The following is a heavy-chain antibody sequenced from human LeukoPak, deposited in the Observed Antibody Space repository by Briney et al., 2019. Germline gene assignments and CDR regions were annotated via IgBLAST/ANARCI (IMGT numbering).Heavy chain of an antibody. CDR2: INPNSGGT. V-gene: IGHV1-2*02. CDR1: GYTFTGYY. CDR3: ARTMVRGVLYYFDY. Sequence: ASVKVSCKASGYTFTGYYMHWVRQAPGQGLEWMGWINPNSGGTNYAQKFQGRVTMTRDTSISTAYMELRSLRSDDTAVYYCARTMVRGVLYYFDYWGQGTLVTVSS. J-gene: IGHJ4*02. D-gene: IGHD3-10*01.